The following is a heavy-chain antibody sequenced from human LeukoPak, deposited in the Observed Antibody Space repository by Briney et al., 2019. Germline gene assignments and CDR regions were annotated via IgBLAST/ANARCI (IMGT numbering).Heavy chain of an antibody. CDR3: ARDYGDYPYGMDV. CDR2: ISGSGGST. CDR1: GFTFSSYA. D-gene: IGHD4-17*01. Sequence: GGSLRLSCAASGFTFSSYAMSWVRQAPGKGLEWVSAISGSGGSTYYADSVKGRFTISRDNSKNTLYLQMYSLRAEDTAVYYCARDYGDYPYGMDVWGQGTTVTVSS. J-gene: IGHJ6*02. V-gene: IGHV3-23*01.